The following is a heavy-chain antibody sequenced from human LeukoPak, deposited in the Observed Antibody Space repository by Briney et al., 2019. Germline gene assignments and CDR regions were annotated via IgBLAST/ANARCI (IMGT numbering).Heavy chain of an antibody. CDR3: AKGKKRVDRRFVVVPAAIVDY. CDR2: ISGSGGST. J-gene: IGHJ4*02. V-gene: IGHV3-23*01. Sequence: GGSLRLSCAASGFTFSSYAMSWVRQTPGKGLEWVSAISGSGGSTYYADSVKGRFTISRDNSKNTLYLQMNSLRAEDTAVYYCAKGKKRVDRRFVVVPAAIVDYWGQGTLVTVSS. CDR1: GFTFSSYA. D-gene: IGHD2-2*02.